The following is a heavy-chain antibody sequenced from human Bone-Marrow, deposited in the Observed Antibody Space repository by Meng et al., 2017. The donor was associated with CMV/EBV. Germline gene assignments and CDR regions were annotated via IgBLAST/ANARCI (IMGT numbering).Heavy chain of an antibody. J-gene: IGHJ4*02. V-gene: IGHV4-34*01. CDR3: ARRRSLDY. CDR2: INHSGST. CDR1: GGSISNYY. Sequence: GSLRLSCTVSGGSISNYYWNWIRQPPGKGLEWIGEINHSGSTNYNPSLKSRVTISVDTSKNQFSLKLSSVTAADTAVYYCARRRSLDYWGQGTLVTVSS.